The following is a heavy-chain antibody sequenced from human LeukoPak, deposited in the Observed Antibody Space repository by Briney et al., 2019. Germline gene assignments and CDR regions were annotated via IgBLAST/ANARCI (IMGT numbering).Heavy chain of an antibody. D-gene: IGHD6-13*01. J-gene: IGHJ5*02. CDR2: ISAYNGNT. V-gene: IGHV1-18*01. CDR3: AGGGPYSSSSDWFDP. CDR1: GYTFTSYG. Sequence: ASVTVSCKASGYTFTSYGISWVRQAPGQGLEWMGWISAYNGNTNYAQKLQGRVTMTTDTSTSTAYMELRSLRSDDTAVYYCAGGGPYSSSSDWFDPWGQGTLVTVSS.